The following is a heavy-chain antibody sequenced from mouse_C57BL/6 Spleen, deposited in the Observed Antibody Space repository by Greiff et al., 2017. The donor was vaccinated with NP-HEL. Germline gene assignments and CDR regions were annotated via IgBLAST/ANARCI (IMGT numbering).Heavy chain of an antibody. CDR1: GYTFTSYW. Sequence: VQLQQPGAELVKPGASVKLSCKASGYTFTSYWMQWVKQRPGQGLEWIGEIDPSDSYTNYNQKFKGKATLTVDTSSSTAYMQLSSLTSEDSAVYYCARSGGSSHWYFDVWGTGTTVTVSS. CDR3: ARSGGSSHWYFDV. CDR2: IDPSDSYT. D-gene: IGHD1-1*01. J-gene: IGHJ1*03. V-gene: IGHV1-50*01.